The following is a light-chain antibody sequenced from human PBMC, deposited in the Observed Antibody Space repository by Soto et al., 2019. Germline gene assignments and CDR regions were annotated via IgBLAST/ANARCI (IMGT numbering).Light chain of an antibody. CDR1: SSDVGSYNY. J-gene: IGLJ1*01. CDR2: EVS. Sequence: QSALTQPASVSGSPGQSITISCTGTSSDVGSYNYVSWYQQHPGKAPKLMIYEVSDRPSGISSRFSGSKSGNTASLNISGLQTEDEADYYCSSYTSSSTLFGTGTKVTVL. CDR3: SSYTSSSTL. V-gene: IGLV2-14*01.